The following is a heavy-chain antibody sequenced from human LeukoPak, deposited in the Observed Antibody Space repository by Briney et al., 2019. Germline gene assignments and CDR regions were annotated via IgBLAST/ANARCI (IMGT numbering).Heavy chain of an antibody. CDR3: ARDPRWLTPDWTSTSCYEIYFAP. J-gene: IGHJ5*02. CDR2: IYHSRSA. CDR1: GYSISSDYQ. V-gene: IGHV4-38-2*02. Sequence: SGTLSLTCAVSGYSISSDYQWALIRQPPRETVELIGIIYHSRSAYYNQSLKSRVTISGDRSNNQFSLTLTSVTAADTAVYYCARDPRWLTPDWTSTSCYEIYFAPWGEGTLVTASS. D-gene: IGHD2-2*01.